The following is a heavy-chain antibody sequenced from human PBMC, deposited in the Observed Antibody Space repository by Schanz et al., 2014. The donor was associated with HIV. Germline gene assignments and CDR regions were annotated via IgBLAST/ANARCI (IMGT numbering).Heavy chain of an antibody. D-gene: IGHD1-20*01. CDR2: IWYDGSNK. CDR3: AKDQGDVTGTPFDY. V-gene: IGHV3-33*06. J-gene: IGHJ4*02. CDR1: GFTFRNFG. Sequence: QVQLVESGGGVVQPGRSLRLSCAASGFTFRNFGMHWVRQAPGKGLEWGAVIWYDGSNKYYADSVKGRFTISRDNSKNTLFLQMNSLRAEDTAMYYCAKDQGDVTGTPFDYWGQGTLVTVSS.